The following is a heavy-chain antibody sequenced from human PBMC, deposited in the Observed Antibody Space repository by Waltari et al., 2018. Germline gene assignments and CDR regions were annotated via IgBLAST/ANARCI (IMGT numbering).Heavy chain of an antibody. V-gene: IGHV4-34*01. CDR2: INHSGST. J-gene: IGHJ5*02. Sequence: QVQLQQWGAGLLKPSETLSLTCAVYGGSFSGYYWSWIRQPPGKGLEWIGEINHSGSTNYNPSRKSRVTISVDTSKNQFSLKLSSVTAADTAVYYCARRIRITMIVVTNWFDPWGQGTLVTVSS. D-gene: IGHD3-22*01. CDR3: ARRIRITMIVVTNWFDP. CDR1: GGSFSGYY.